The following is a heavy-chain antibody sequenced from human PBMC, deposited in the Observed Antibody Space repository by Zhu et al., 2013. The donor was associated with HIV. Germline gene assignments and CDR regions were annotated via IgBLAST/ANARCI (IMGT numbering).Heavy chain of an antibody. CDR2: IAPYNGDT. Sequence: QVQLVQSGAEVKKPGASVKVSCKASGYTFYNYGISWVRQAPGQGFEWMGWIAPYNGDTKYAQRLQGRVTMTTDTSTSTAYMELRSLRSDDTAVYYCARGVIATQYYGMDVWGQGTTVTVSS. CDR3: ARGVIATQYYGMDV. J-gene: IGHJ6*02. CDR1: GYTFYNYG. D-gene: IGHD6-6*01. V-gene: IGHV1-18*01.